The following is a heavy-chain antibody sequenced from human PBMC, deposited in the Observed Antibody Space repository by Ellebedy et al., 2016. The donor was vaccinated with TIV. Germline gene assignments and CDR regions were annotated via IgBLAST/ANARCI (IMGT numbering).Heavy chain of an antibody. CDR2: IYYSGST. D-gene: IGHD4-17*01. V-gene: IGHV4-61*01. CDR1: GGSVSSGSYY. J-gene: IGHJ3*02. CDR3: ARDPMTTYAFDI. Sequence: SETLSLTCTVSGGSVSSGSYYWSWIRQPPGKGLEWIGYIYYSGSTNYNPSLKSRVTISVDTSKNQFSLKLSSVTAADTAVYYCARDPMTTYAFDIWGQGTMVTVSS.